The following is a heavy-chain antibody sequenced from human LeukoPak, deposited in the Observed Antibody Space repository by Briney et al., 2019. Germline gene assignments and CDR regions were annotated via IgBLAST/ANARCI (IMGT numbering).Heavy chain of an antibody. CDR3: ARYYGSGSSPSNWFDP. J-gene: IGHJ5*02. Sequence: SETLSLTCTVSGGSISSYYWSWIRQPPGKGLECIGYIYYSGSTNYNPSLKSRVTISVDTSKNQFSLKLSSVTAADTAVYYCARYYGSGSSPSNWFDPWGQGTLVTVSS. V-gene: IGHV4-59*01. CDR2: IYYSGST. D-gene: IGHD3-10*01. CDR1: GGSISSYY.